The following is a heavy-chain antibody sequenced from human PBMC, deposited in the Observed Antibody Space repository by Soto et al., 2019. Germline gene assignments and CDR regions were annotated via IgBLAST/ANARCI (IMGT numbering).Heavy chain of an antibody. CDR1: GFTFSSYA. Sequence: PGGSLRLSCPASGFTFSSYAMHWVRQAPGKGLEWVAVISYDGSNKYYADSVKGRFTISRDNSKNTLYLQMNSLRAEDTAVYYCARDISSWSPMDVWGQGTTVTVSS. CDR2: ISYDGSNK. D-gene: IGHD6-13*01. J-gene: IGHJ6*02. V-gene: IGHV3-30-3*01. CDR3: ARDISSWSPMDV.